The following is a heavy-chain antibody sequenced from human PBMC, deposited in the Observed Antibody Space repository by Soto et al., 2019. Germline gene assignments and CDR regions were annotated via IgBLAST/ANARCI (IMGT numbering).Heavy chain of an antibody. Sequence: QVQLQESGPGLVKPSETLSLTCTVSGGSISNYYWSWIRQSPGKGLEWIGYIYYSGSTKYSPSLKSRVTISVDTSKSQFSLKLTSATAADTAVYYCARWVAVVTAIPNAFDIWGQGTMVTVSS. V-gene: IGHV4-59*01. CDR3: ARWVAVVTAIPNAFDI. CDR2: IYYSGST. J-gene: IGHJ3*02. D-gene: IGHD2-21*02. CDR1: GGSISNYY.